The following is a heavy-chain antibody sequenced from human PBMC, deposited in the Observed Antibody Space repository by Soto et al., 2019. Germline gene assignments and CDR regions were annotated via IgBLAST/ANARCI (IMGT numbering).Heavy chain of an antibody. V-gene: IGHV3-23*01. CDR2: ISGSGGST. CDR1: GFTFSNHA. J-gene: IGHJ4*02. D-gene: IGHD3-10*01. CDR3: AKGLWFGESKSFDF. Sequence: GGSLRLSCAASGFTFSNHAMNWVRQAPGKGLEWVSAISGSGGSTYYADSVKGRFTISRDNSKNTLFLQMNSLRAEDTAVYYCAKGLWFGESKSFDFWGQGTLVTVSS.